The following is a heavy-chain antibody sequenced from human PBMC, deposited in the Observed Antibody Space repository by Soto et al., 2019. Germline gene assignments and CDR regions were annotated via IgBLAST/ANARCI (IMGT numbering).Heavy chain of an antibody. J-gene: IGHJ4*02. CDR2: ISAYNGNT. CDR3: ARDLGGYSGYDSENYFDY. D-gene: IGHD5-12*01. CDR1: GYTFTSYG. Sequence: ASVKVSCKASGYTFTSYGISWVRQAPGQGLEWMGWISAYNGNTNYAQKLQGRVTMTTDTSTSTAYMELRSLRSDDTAVYYCARDLGGYSGYDSENYFDYWGQGTLVTVSS. V-gene: IGHV1-18*01.